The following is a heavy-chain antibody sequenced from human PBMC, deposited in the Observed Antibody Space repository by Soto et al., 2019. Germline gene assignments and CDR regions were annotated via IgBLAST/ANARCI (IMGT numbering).Heavy chain of an antibody. CDR2: VYYSGSA. V-gene: IGHV4-39*01. J-gene: IGHJ4*02. D-gene: IGHD1-26*01. CDR1: GGSISSNAYY. CDR3: ARRPKRGSYSWCFDY. Sequence: QLQLQESGPGLVKPSETLSLTCTVSGGSISSNAYYWGWIRQPPGKGLEWIGRVYYSGSANYNPSLKSRLTMSVDTSKNQFSLKLISVTAADTAVYYCARRPKRGSYSWCFDYWGQGTLVTVSS.